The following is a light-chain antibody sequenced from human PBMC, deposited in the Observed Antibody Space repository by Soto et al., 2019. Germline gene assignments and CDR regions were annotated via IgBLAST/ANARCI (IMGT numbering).Light chain of an antibody. V-gene: IGLV2-14*01. CDR1: SSDVGGYNY. CDR2: EVS. CDR3: NSYTSSSTLV. Sequence: QSALTQPASVSGSPGQSITISCTGTSSDVGGYNYVSWYQQHPGKAPKLMIYEVSYRPLGVSNRFSGSKSGNTASLTISGLQAEDEADYYCNSYTSSSTLVFGTGIKVTVL. J-gene: IGLJ1*01.